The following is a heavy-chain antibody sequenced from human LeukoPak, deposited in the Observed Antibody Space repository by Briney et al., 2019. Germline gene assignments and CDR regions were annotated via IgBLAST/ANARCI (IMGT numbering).Heavy chain of an antibody. V-gene: IGHV3-48*03. CDR3: ARGGHGDYYFDY. J-gene: IGHJ4*02. Sequence: GGSLRLSCAASGFSFSSYDMNWVRQAPGKGLEWLSYISSSGRTIYDADSVKGRFTISRDNAKNSLYLQMNGLRAEDMALYYCARGGHGDYYFDYWGQGTLVTASS. CDR2: ISSSGRTI. D-gene: IGHD4-17*01. CDR1: GFSFSSYD.